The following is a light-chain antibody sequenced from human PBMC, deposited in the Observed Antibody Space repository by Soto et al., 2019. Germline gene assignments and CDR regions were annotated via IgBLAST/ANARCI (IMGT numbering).Light chain of an antibody. J-gene: IGLJ1*01. Sequence: QSALTQPPSASGSPGQSVTISCTGTSSDVGGYNYVSWYHQHPGKAPKLMIYEVSKRPSGVPDRFSGSKSGNTASLTVSGLQAEDEADYYCSSYAGSNNFPDVFGTGTKVTVL. CDR3: SSYAGSNNFPDV. V-gene: IGLV2-8*01. CDR2: EVS. CDR1: SSDVGGYNY.